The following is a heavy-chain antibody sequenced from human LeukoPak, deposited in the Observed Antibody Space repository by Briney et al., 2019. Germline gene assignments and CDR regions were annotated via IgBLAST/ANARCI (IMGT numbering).Heavy chain of an antibody. CDR2: ISGGGGST. Sequence: PGGSLRLSCAASGFTFSAYGMSWVRQAPGKGLEWVTGISGGGGSTYYADSVKGRFTISGDNSKDTLDLQMNSLRAEDTAVYYCAKGYCSSTSCGFDYWGQGTLVTVSS. J-gene: IGHJ4*02. CDR3: AKGYCSSTSCGFDY. D-gene: IGHD2-2*01. CDR1: GFTFSAYG. V-gene: IGHV3-23*01.